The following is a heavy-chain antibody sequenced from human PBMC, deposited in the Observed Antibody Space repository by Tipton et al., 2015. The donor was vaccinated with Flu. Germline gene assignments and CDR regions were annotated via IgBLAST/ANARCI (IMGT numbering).Heavy chain of an antibody. V-gene: IGHV4-59*02. CDR1: GGSVNTYY. CDR3: ARGGGTANDY. J-gene: IGHJ4*02. D-gene: IGHD1-1*01. Sequence: GLVKPSETLSLTCSVSGGSVNTYYRSWIRESPEKGLEWMGYIYNGGTTMYNPSLKSRVSISIDTSKNQFSLRLTSVTAADTAVYYCARGGGTANDYWGQGTLVTVSS. CDR2: IYNGGTT.